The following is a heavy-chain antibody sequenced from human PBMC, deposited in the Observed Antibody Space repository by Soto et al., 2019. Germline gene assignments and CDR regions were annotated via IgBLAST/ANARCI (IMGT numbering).Heavy chain of an antibody. CDR2: ISQSGST. V-gene: IGHV4-34*01. D-gene: IGHD2-2*01. CDR3: ARGSGIAVIPGELEDVHYDY. CDR1: GQSFSGHT. J-gene: IGHJ4*02. Sequence: QVQLQQWGAGLLKPSETLSLTCAGYGQSFSGHTWSWIRQSPGKGLEWIGEISQSGSTYYNPSLKTRVTISADTSKNKFSLTLNSVTAADTGVFYCARGSGIAVIPGELEDVHYDYWGQGTLVSVSS.